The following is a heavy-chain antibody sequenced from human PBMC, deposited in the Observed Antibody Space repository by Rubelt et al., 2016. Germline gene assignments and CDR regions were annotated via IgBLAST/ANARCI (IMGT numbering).Heavy chain of an antibody. CDR3: ARAVHYYDSSGYPDY. CDR2: IIPIFGTA. D-gene: IGHD3-22*01. J-gene: IGHJ4*02. CDR1: GGTFSSYA. V-gene: IGHV1-69*01. Sequence: QVQLVQSGAEVKKPGSSVKVSCKASGGTFSSYAISWVRQAPGQGLEWMGGIIPIFGTANYAQKFQGRVTITADESTSTAYMELRSLRSDDTAVYYCARAVHYYDSSGYPDYWGQGTLVTVSS.